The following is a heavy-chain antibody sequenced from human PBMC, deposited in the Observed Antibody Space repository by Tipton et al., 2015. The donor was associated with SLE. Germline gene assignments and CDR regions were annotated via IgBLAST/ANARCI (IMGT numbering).Heavy chain of an antibody. Sequence: TLSLTCTVSGGSISNYYWSWIRQPPGKGLEWIGYIHNSGRTNYHPSLKSRVTMSVDTPKNQFSLKLTSVTAGDTAVYYCASDYSNSDYSYYYMDVWGKGTTVTVSS. CDR3: ASDYSNSDYSYYYMDV. CDR2: IHNSGRT. V-gene: IGHV4-59*01. D-gene: IGHD4-11*01. CDR1: GGSISNYY. J-gene: IGHJ6*03.